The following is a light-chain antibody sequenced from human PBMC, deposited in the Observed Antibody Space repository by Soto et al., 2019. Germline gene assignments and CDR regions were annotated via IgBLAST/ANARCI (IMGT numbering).Light chain of an antibody. Sequence: QAVVTQPPSVSGAPGQRVTISCTGSSSNIGAGCDVHWYQQLPGTAPKLLIYANNNRPSGVPDRFSGSKSGTSAFLAITGLQAEDEADYYCQSYDSSLSVVFGGGTQLTVL. J-gene: IGLJ2*01. CDR2: ANN. V-gene: IGLV1-40*01. CDR1: SSNIGAGCD. CDR3: QSYDSSLSVV.